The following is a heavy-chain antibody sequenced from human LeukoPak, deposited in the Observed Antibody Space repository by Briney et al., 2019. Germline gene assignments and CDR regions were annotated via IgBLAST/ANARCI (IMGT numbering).Heavy chain of an antibody. Sequence: GGSPRLSCAASGFTFSSYAMSWVRQAPGKGLEWVSAISGSGGSTYYADSVKGRFTISRDNSKNTLYLQMNSLRAEDTAVYYCAKSSSSSFRVDAFDIWGQGTMVTVSS. CDR1: GFTFSSYA. D-gene: IGHD6-13*01. CDR3: AKSSSSSFRVDAFDI. J-gene: IGHJ3*02. CDR2: ISGSGGST. V-gene: IGHV3-23*01.